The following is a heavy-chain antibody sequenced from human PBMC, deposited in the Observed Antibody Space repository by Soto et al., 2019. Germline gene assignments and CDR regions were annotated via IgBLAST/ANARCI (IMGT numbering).Heavy chain of an antibody. D-gene: IGHD4-4*01. CDR2: IYPGDSDT. V-gene: IGHV5-51*01. CDR1: GYSFTSYW. Sequence: PGESLKISCKGSGYSFTSYWIGWVRQMPGKGLEWMGIIYPGDSDTRYSPSFQGQVTISADKSISTAYLQWSSLKASDTAMYYCARQLTLHTVTTPNWFDPWGQGTLVTVSS. J-gene: IGHJ5*02. CDR3: ARQLTLHTVTTPNWFDP.